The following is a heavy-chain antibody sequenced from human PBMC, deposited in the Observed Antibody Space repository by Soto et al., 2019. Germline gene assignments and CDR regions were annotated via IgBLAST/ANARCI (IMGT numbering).Heavy chain of an antibody. CDR3: AKGVLRYFDWLRIMDV. CDR1: GFTFSSYA. J-gene: IGHJ6*02. CDR2: ISGSGGST. D-gene: IGHD3-9*01. Sequence: PGGSLRLSCAASGFTFSSYAMSWVRQAPGKGLEWVSAISGSGGSTYYADSVKGRFTISRDNSKNTLYLQMNSLRAEDTAVYYCAKGVLRYFDWLRIMDVWGQGTTVTVSS. V-gene: IGHV3-23*01.